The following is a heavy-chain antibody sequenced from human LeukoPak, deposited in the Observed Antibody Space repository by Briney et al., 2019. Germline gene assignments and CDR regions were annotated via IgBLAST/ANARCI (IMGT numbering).Heavy chain of an antibody. J-gene: IGHJ4*02. CDR2: IYYSGST. Sequence: SETLSLTCTVSGGSISRGDYYWGWIRQPPGKGLEWIGYIYYSGSTYYNPSLKSRVTISVDTSKNQFSLKLSSVTAADTAVYYCARVAQLWLLDYWGQGTLVTVSS. CDR1: GGSISRGDYY. D-gene: IGHD5-18*01. CDR3: ARVAQLWLLDY. V-gene: IGHV4-30-4*01.